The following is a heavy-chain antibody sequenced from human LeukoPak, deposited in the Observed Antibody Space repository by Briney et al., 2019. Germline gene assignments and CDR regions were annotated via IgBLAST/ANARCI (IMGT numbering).Heavy chain of an antibody. V-gene: IGHV1-24*01. CDR1: GYTLTELS. D-gene: IGHD3-10*01. CDR2: FDPEDGET. CDR3: IAWFVRIRGFDP. Sequence: ASVKVSCKVTGYTLTELSMHWVRQAPGKGLEWMEGFDPEDGETIYAQKFQGRVTMTEDTSTDTAYMELSSLRSEDTAVYYCIAWFVRIRGFDPWGQGTLVTVSS. J-gene: IGHJ5*02.